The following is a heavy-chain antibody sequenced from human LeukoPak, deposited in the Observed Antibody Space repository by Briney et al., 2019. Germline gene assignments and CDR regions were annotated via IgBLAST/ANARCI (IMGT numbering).Heavy chain of an antibody. V-gene: IGHV3-23*01. CDR3: AKITMVRGVIISFDY. CDR2: SSGSGGST. D-gene: IGHD3-10*01. Sequence: GGSPRLSCATAAFSFLTYSRSWFRGALGEGVQGVSASSGSGGSTTYEDSVKGRFTISRDNSKNTLYLQMNSLRADDTAVYYCAKITMVRGVIISFDYWGQGTLVTVSS. CDR1: AFSFLTYS. J-gene: IGHJ4*02.